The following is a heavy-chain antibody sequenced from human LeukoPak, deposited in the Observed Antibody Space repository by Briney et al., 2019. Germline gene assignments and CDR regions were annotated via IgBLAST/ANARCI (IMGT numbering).Heavy chain of an antibody. D-gene: IGHD4-17*01. J-gene: IGHJ4*02. Sequence: GASVKVSCKASGYTFSRYGISWVRQAPGQGLEWMGWINTNTGNPTYAQGFTGRFVFSLDTSVSTAYLQISSLKAEDTAVYYCARESYDYGDYPGYWGQGTLVTVSS. CDR2: INTNTGNP. CDR3: ARESYDYGDYPGY. V-gene: IGHV7-4-1*02. CDR1: GYTFSRYG.